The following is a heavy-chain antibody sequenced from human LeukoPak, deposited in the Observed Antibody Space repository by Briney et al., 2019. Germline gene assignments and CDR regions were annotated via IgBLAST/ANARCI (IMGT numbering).Heavy chain of an antibody. CDR3: ARDRYFDWFDAFDI. Sequence: GGSLRLSCAASGFTFSSYAMHWVRQAPGKGLEWVSSISSSSSYIYYADSVKGRFTISRDNAKNSLYLQMNSLRAEDTAVYYCARDRYFDWFDAFDIWGQGTMVTVSS. J-gene: IGHJ3*02. D-gene: IGHD3-9*01. CDR1: GFTFSSYA. V-gene: IGHV3-21*01. CDR2: ISSSSSYI.